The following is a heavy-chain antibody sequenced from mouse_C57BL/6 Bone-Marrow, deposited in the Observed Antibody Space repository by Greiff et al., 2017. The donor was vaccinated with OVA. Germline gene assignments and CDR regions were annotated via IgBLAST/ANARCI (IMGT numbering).Heavy chain of an antibody. CDR2: ISSGGSYT. CDR1: GFTFSSYG. D-gene: IGHD1-1*01. CDR3: ATLYGSSLYYFDY. V-gene: IGHV5-6*01. Sequence: EVKLMESGGDLVKPGGSLKLSCAASGFTFSSYGMSWVRQTPDKRLEWVATISSGGSYTYYPDSVKGRFTISRDNAKNTLYLQMSSLKSEDTAMYYCATLYGSSLYYFDYWGQGTTLTVSS. J-gene: IGHJ2*01.